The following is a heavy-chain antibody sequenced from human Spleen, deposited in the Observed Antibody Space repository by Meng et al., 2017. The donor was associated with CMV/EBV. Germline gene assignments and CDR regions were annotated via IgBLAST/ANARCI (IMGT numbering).Heavy chain of an antibody. CDR2: ISYDGSNK. J-gene: IGHJ4*02. CDR3: ARGGYDSSGYYYFDY. D-gene: IGHD3-22*01. Sequence: SGFTFSSYAMHGVRQAQGKGLEGVAVISYDGSNKYYADSVKGRFTISRDNSKNTLHLQMNSLRAEDTAVYYCARGGYDSSGYYYFDYWGQGTLVTVSS. CDR1: GFTFSSYA. V-gene: IGHV3-30*04.